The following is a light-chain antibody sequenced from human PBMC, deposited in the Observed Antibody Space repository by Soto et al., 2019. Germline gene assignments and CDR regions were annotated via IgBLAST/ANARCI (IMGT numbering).Light chain of an antibody. CDR1: QSVSSN. J-gene: IGKJ1*01. CDR2: GTS. Sequence: EIVMTQSPATLSVSPGERATLSCRASQSVSSNLAWYQQKPGQAPRLLLYGTSTRATGIPARFSGSRSGTEFTLTISSLQSEDFAVYYCQHYNTWPRTFGQGTKVEIK. V-gene: IGKV3-15*01. CDR3: QHYNTWPRT.